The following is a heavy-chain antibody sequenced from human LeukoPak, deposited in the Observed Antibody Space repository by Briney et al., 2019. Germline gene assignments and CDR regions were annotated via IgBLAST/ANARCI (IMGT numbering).Heavy chain of an antibody. CDR3: AKCPLGPGIAVAGPYFQH. Sequence: GGSLRLSCAASGFTFSTYWMTWVRQAPGKGLEWVAVISYDGSNKYYADSVKGRFTISRDNSKNTLYLQMNSLRAEDTAVYYCAKCPLGPGIAVAGPYFQHWGQGTLVTVSS. D-gene: IGHD6-19*01. V-gene: IGHV3-30*18. CDR1: GFTFSTYW. J-gene: IGHJ1*01. CDR2: ISYDGSNK.